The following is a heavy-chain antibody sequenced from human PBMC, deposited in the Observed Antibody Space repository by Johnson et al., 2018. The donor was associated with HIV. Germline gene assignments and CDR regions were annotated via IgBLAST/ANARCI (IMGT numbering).Heavy chain of an antibody. D-gene: IGHD3-22*01. CDR1: GFTFDDYG. Sequence: VQLVESGGGVVQPGRSLRLSCAASGFTFDDYGMNWVRQAPGKGLEWVSSINWNGGSTAYADSVKGRFTISRDNSKNTLYLQMNSLSAEDTAVYYCAKRGSTMIGGAGAFDIWGQGTKVTVSP. CDR2: INWNGGST. V-gene: IGHV3-20*04. J-gene: IGHJ3*02. CDR3: AKRGSTMIGGAGAFDI.